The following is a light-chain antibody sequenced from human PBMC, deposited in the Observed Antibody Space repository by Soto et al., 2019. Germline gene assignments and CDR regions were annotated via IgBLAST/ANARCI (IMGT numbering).Light chain of an antibody. CDR3: QQYNNWLQT. Sequence: DIVMTQSPATLSVSPGEGATLSCRASQSVVSNLAWYQQKPAQAPRLLIYGVSTSATGTPARFSGSGSGTEFTLTISSVQSEDFAVYYCQQYNNWLQTFGQGTKVEIK. V-gene: IGKV3-15*01. CDR2: GVS. J-gene: IGKJ1*01. CDR1: QSVVSN.